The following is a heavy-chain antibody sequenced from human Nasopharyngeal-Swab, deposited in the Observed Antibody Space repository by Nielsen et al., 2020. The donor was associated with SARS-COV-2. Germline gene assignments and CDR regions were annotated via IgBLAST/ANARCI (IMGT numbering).Heavy chain of an antibody. CDR3: TRDLAFPDTAMNIHLGY. J-gene: IGHJ4*02. V-gene: IGHV3-30-3*01. CDR2: ISYDGSNK. D-gene: IGHD5-18*01. Sequence: WIRQPPGKGLEWVAVISYDGSNKYYADSVKGRFTIFRDNSKNTLYLQMNSLRAEDTAVYYCTRDLAFPDTAMNIHLGYWGQGAPVTVSS.